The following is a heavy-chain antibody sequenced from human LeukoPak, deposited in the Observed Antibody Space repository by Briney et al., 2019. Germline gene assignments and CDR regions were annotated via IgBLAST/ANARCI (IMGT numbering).Heavy chain of an antibody. V-gene: IGHV3-7*01. CDR3: ARDWVNYYGMDV. Sequence: GGSLRLSCAASGFTFSIYWMSWVRQAPGKGLEWVANIKQDGSEKYYVDSVKGRFTISRDNAKNSLYLQMNSLRAEDTAVYYCARDWVNYYGMDVWGQGTTVTVSS. CDR1: GFTFSIYW. D-gene: IGHD3-16*01. J-gene: IGHJ6*02. CDR2: IKQDGSEK.